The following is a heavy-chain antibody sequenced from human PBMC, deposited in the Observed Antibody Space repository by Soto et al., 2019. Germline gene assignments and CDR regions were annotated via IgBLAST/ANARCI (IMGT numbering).Heavy chain of an antibody. CDR1: GGSISSGGYY. V-gene: IGHV4-31*03. D-gene: IGHD6-19*01. CDR3: AGIRVAGMLNKIVY. J-gene: IGHJ4*02. Sequence: QVQLQESGPGLVKPSQTLSLTCTVSGGSISSGGYYWSWIRQHPGKGLEWIGYIYYSGSTYYTPSLHSGVTKSVNTPKHQFSLQLSAVTAAHTAVYYCAGIRVAGMLNKIVYWGQGTLVTVSS. CDR2: IYYSGST.